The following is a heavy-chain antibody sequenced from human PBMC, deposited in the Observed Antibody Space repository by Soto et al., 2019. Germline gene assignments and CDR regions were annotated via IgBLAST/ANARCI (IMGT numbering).Heavy chain of an antibody. J-gene: IGHJ4*02. CDR2: IIPILGIA. CDR1: GGTFSSYT. CDR3: ARDHYDSSGPYYFDY. V-gene: IGHV1-69*04. D-gene: IGHD3-22*01. Sequence: ASVKVSCKASGGTFSSYTISWGRQAPGQGLEWMGRIIPILGIANYAQKFQGRVTITADKSTSTAYMELSSLRSEDTAVYYCARDHYDSSGPYYFDYWGQGTLVTVSS.